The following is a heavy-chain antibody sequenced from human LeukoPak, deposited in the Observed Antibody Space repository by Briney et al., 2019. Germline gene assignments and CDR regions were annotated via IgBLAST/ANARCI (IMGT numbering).Heavy chain of an antibody. V-gene: IGHV3-33*01. D-gene: IGHD2-15*01. J-gene: IGHJ4*02. Sequence: GRSLRLSCAVSGFTFSSYGMHWVRQAPGKGLEWVAVIWYDGSNKYYADSVKGRFTISRDNSKNTLYLQMNSLRAEDTAVYYCARDFLGYCSGGSCYFPFYWGQGTLVTVSS. CDR2: IWYDGSNK. CDR1: GFTFSSYG. CDR3: ARDFLGYCSGGSCYFPFY.